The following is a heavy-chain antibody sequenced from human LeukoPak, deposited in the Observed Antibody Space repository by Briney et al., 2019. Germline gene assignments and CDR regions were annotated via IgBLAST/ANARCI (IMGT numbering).Heavy chain of an antibody. V-gene: IGHV1-8*01. CDR3: ARGPSRVLWFGELLNYWFDP. CDR2: MNPNSGNT. Sequence: ASVKVSCKASGYTFTSYDINWVRQATGQGREWMGWMNPNSGNTGYAQKFQGRVTMTRNTSISTAYMELSSLRSEDTAVYYCARGPSRVLWFGELLNYWFDPWGQGTLVTVSS. J-gene: IGHJ5*02. CDR1: GYTFTSYD. D-gene: IGHD3-10*01.